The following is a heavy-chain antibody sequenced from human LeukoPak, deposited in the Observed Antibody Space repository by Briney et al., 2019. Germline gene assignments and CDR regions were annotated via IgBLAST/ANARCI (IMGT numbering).Heavy chain of an antibody. J-gene: IGHJ4*02. CDR1: GFTFSSYW. V-gene: IGHV3-74*01. Sequence: PGGSLRLSCAASGFTFSSYWMHWVRQAPGKGLVWVSRVNSDGSSTSYADSVKGRSTISRDNAKNTLYLQMNSLRADETAVYYCARGVAAAVYYFDYWGQGTLVTVSS. CDR2: VNSDGSST. D-gene: IGHD6-13*01. CDR3: ARGVAAAVYYFDY.